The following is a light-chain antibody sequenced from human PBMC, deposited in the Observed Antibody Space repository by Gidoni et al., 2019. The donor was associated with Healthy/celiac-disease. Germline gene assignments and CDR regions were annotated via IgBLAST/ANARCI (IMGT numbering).Light chain of an antibody. CDR1: ALPKQY. CDR3: QSADSSGTYVV. V-gene: IGLV3-25*03. Sequence: SYELTQPPSVSVSPGQTARITCSGDALPKQYAYWYQQKPGQAPVLVIYKDSERPSGIPERFSGSSSGTTVTLTISGVQAEDEAVYYCQSADSSGTYVVFGGGTKLTVL. J-gene: IGLJ2*01. CDR2: KDS.